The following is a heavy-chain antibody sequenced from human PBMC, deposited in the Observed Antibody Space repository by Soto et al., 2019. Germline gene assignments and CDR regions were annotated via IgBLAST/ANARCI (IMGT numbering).Heavy chain of an antibody. J-gene: IGHJ6*02. V-gene: IGHV4-39*01. D-gene: IGHD6-13*01. CDR3: RSSSRYSTDV. Sequence: QLQLQESGPGLVKPSETLSLSCTVSGGSITSSFYWGWIRQPPGKGLEWIGSIYGTGNTYYNPSLSGRVTISSDTSKQQFSLTLISVTAADTAVYYCRSSSRYSTDVWGQGARVTVSS. CDR1: GGSITSSFY. CDR2: IYGTGNT.